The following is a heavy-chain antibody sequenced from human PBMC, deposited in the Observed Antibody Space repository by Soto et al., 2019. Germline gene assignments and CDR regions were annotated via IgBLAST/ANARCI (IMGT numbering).Heavy chain of an antibody. Sequence: PGGSLSLSCEASGFAFSSYAMHWVRQAPGKGLEWVGVISYDGNYIYYADSVKGRFTISRDNSKNTLYVQVNSLRPEDTAVYYCAKGILSATSGPSAMDVWGQGTTVTVSS. J-gene: IGHJ6*02. D-gene: IGHD1-26*01. CDR1: GFAFSSYA. V-gene: IGHV3-30*18. CDR2: ISYDGNYI. CDR3: AKGILSATSGPSAMDV.